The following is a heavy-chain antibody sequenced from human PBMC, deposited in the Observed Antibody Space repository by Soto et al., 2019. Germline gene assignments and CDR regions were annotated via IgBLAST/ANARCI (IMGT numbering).Heavy chain of an antibody. CDR2: LYYTGRT. V-gene: IGHV4-39*02. J-gene: IGHJ5*02. D-gene: IGHD3-10*01. CDR3: ARRLARGVIGWFDP. Sequence: SETLSLTCTVSGGSISSGTYYWGWIRQPPGKGLEWIGSLYYTGRTYYSPSLKSRVTISVDTSKNHFSLNLTSVTAADTAVYYCARRLARGVIGWFDPWGQGXLVTVYS. CDR1: GGSISSGTYY.